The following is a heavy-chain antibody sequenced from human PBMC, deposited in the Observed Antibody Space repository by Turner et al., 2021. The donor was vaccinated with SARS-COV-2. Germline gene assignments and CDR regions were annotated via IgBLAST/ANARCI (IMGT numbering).Heavy chain of an antibody. D-gene: IGHD3-22*01. J-gene: IGHJ4*02. V-gene: IGHV3-21*01. CDR1: GFTFSSYS. CDR3: VRDKDSSDYYY. CDR2: ITSSDT. Sequence: EVQLVESGGGLVKPGGSLRLSCAPSGFTFSSYSMNWVRQAPGKGLGWVSSITSSDTYYADSVKGRFTISRDNAKNSLYLQMNSLRAEDTAVYYCVRDKDSSDYYYWGQGTLVTVSS.